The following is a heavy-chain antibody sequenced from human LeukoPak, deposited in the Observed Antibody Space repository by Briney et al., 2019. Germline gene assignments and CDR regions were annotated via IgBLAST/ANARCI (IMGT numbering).Heavy chain of an antibody. D-gene: IGHD3-22*01. CDR2: INPNSGGT. J-gene: IGHJ4*02. CDR3: AREWYYYDSSSYYTVFDY. Sequence: ASVKVSCKASGYTFTGYYMHWVRQAPGQGLEWMGWINPNSGGTNYAQKFQGRVTMTRDTSISTAYMELSRLRSDDTAVYYCAREWYYYDSSSYYTVFDYWGQGTLVTVSS. CDR1: GYTFTGYY. V-gene: IGHV1-2*02.